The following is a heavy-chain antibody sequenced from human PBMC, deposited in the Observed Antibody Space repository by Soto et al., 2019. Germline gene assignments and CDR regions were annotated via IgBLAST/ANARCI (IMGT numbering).Heavy chain of an antibody. CDR2: ISGSGGST. CDR3: AKDVSRSPYYYYGMDV. Sequence: GGSLRLSCAASGFTFSSYAMSWVRQAPGKGLEWVSAISGSGGSTYYADSVKGRFTISRDNSKNTLYLQMNSLRAEDTAVYYCAKDVSRSPYYYYGMDVWGQGTTVTVSS. CDR1: GFTFSSYA. V-gene: IGHV3-23*01. J-gene: IGHJ6*02.